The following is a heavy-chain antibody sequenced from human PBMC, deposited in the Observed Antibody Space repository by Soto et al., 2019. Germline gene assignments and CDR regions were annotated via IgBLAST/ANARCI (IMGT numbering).Heavy chain of an antibody. V-gene: IGHV3-64D*06. CDR3: VKDRYYYDSSAYRSAY. Sequence: GGSLRLSCSAPGFTFSNYAMHWVRQAPGKGLEYVSAIYSNGGSTFYADSVRGRFTISRDNSKNTLYLQMSSLRAEDTAVYYCVKDRYYYDSSAYRSAYWGQGTLVTVSS. D-gene: IGHD3-22*01. CDR1: GFTFSNYA. J-gene: IGHJ4*02. CDR2: IYSNGGST.